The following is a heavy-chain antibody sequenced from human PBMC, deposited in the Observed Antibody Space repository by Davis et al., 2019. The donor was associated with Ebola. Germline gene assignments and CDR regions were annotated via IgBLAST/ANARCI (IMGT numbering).Heavy chain of an antibody. CDR3: ARDGGGYSYGDY. V-gene: IGHV1-3*01. J-gene: IGHJ4*02. CDR2: INAGNGNT. D-gene: IGHD5-18*01. Sequence: AASVKVSCKASGYTFTSYAMHWVRQAPGQRLEWMGWINAGNGNTKYSQKFQGRVTITRDTSASTAYMELSSLRSEDTALYYCARDGGGYSYGDYWGQGTLVTVSS. CDR1: GYTFTSYA.